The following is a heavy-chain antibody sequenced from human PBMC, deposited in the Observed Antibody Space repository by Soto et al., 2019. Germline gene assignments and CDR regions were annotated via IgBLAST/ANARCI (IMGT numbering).Heavy chain of an antibody. CDR3: ARVNYGDYYYGMDV. V-gene: IGHV4-59*01. CDR2: ISYTGSA. D-gene: IGHD4-17*01. CDR1: GGYINYSY. Sequence: SEPQSLTWPVAGGYINYSYGTWIRQPPGKGLEWIGYISYTGSANYNASLKSRLTISVDTSKNQFSLKLSSVTAADTALYYCARVNYGDYYYGMDVWGQGTTVTVS. J-gene: IGHJ6*02.